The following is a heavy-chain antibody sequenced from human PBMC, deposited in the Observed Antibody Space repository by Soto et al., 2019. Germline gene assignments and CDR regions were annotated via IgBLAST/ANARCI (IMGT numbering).Heavy chain of an antibody. Sequence: QVQLVQSGAEVKKPGASVKVSCKASGYTFTSYYMHWVRQAPGQGLEWMGIINPSGGSTSYAQKFQGRVTMTRDTSTSTVYIELSTLRAADTAVYYCAREEMAPIPIGGAYWFDPWGQGTLVTVSS. J-gene: IGHJ5*02. CDR2: INPSGGST. V-gene: IGHV1-46*01. CDR3: AREEMAPIPIGGAYWFDP. CDR1: GYTFTSYY. D-gene: IGHD2-21*01.